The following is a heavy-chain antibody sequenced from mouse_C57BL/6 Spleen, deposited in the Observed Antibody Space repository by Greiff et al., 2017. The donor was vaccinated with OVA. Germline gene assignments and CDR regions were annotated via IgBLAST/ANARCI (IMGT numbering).Heavy chain of an antibody. V-gene: IGHV1-81*01. CDR3: ASYGGYDDPWFAY. CDR1: GYTFTSYG. Sequence: VKLLESGAELARPGASVKLSCTASGYTFTSYGISWVKQRTGQGLEWIGEIYPRSGNNYYNEKFKGKATLTVDKSSSTAYMEIRSLTSEDSAVDFCASYGGYDDPWFAYWGQGTLVTVSA. D-gene: IGHD2-3*01. CDR2: IYPRSGNN. J-gene: IGHJ3*01.